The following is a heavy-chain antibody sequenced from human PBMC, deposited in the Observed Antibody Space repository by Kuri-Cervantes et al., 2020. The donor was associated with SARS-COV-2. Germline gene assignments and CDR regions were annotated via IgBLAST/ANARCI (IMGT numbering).Heavy chain of an antibody. D-gene: IGHD2-21*02. V-gene: IGHV4-59*01. J-gene: IGHJ4*02. Sequence: SETLSLTCSVSGGSISSYYWSWIRQPPGKGLEWIGNIYFTGNTNYNPALGSRVTISIDTPKNQFSLMLGSLTAADTAVYYCARRFGDDGQFDYWGQGTLVTVSS. CDR3: ARRFGDDGQFDY. CDR1: GGSISSYY. CDR2: IYFTGNT.